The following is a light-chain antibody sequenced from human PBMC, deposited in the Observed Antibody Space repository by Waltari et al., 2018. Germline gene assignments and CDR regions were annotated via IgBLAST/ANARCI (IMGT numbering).Light chain of an antibody. CDR1: SGHSSNI. V-gene: IGLV4-69*01. CDR2: ANSDGSH. J-gene: IGLJ3*02. CDR3: QTGGHGTWV. Sequence: QLVLTQSPSASASLGASVKLTCTLSSGHSSNIIAWLQQQPAKGPRYLMKANSDGSHSKGDEIPGRFSGSSSGAERYLTIASLQSEDEADYYCQTGGHGTWVFGGGTKLTVL.